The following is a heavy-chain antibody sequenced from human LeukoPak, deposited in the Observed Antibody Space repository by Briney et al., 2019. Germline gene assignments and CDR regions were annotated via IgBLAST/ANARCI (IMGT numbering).Heavy chain of an antibody. CDR1: GGTFSSYT. D-gene: IGHD2-2*01. J-gene: IGHJ4*02. V-gene: IGHV1-69*02. Sequence: SVKVSCKASGGTFSSYTISWVRQAPGQGLEWMGRIIPILGIANYAQKFQGRVTITADKSTSTAYMELSSLRSEDTAVYFCARISDCSSTSCSVDYWRQAPLVTVSS. CDR2: IIPILGIA. CDR3: ARISDCSSTSCSVDY.